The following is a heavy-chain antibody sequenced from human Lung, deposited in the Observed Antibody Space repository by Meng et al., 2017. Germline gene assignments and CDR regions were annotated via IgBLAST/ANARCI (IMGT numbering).Heavy chain of an antibody. D-gene: IGHD4-11*01. J-gene: IGHJ4*02. CDR3: ARGPTTMAHDFDY. V-gene: IGHV4-34*01. CDR1: GGSFSDYY. CDR2: INHSGST. Sequence: QVRLQQWGAGLVKPSETLSLTCVGSGGSFSDYYWSWIRQPPGKGLEWIGEINHSGSTNYNPSLESRATISVDTSQNNLSLKLSSVTAADSAVYYCARGPTTMAHDFDYWGQGTLVTVSS.